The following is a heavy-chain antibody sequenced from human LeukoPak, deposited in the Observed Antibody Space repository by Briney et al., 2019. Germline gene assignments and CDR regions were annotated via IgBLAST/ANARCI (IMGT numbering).Heavy chain of an antibody. CDR2: IIPIFGTA. J-gene: IGHJ5*02. V-gene: IGHV1-69*13. CDR3: ARGSSWSNWFDP. Sequence: SVKVSCKASGYTFSSYTMNWVRQAPGQGLEWMGGIIPIFGTANYAQKFQGRVTITADESTSTAYMELSSLRSEDTAVYYCARGSSWSNWFDPWGQGTLVTVSS. CDR1: GYTFSSYT. D-gene: IGHD6-13*01.